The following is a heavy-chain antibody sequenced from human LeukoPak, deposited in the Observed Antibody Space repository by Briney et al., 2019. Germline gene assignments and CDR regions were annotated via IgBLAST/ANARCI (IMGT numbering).Heavy chain of an antibody. D-gene: IGHD1-26*01. Sequence: ASVKVSCKASGHTFTSYYMHWVRQAPGQGLEWMGIINPSGGSTRYAQKFQGRVTMTRDTSTSTVYMELSSLRSEDTAVYYCARGEWELRVDYWGQGTLVTVSS. CDR3: ARGEWELRVDY. V-gene: IGHV1-46*01. CDR2: INPSGGST. CDR1: GHTFTSYY. J-gene: IGHJ4*02.